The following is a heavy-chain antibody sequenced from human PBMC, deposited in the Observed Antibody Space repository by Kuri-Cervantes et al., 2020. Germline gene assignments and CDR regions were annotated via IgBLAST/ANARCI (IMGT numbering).Heavy chain of an antibody. D-gene: IGHD6-19*01. CDR3: ACNIAVAGTLDY. CDR2: INPNSGGT. V-gene: IGHV1-2*04. J-gene: IGHJ4*02. CDR1: GYTFTGYY. Sequence: ASVKVSCKASGYTFTGYYMHWVRQAPGQGLEWMGWINPNSGGTNYAQKFQGWVTMTRDTSIGTAYMELSRLRSDDTAVYYCACNIAVAGTLDYWGQGTLVTVSS.